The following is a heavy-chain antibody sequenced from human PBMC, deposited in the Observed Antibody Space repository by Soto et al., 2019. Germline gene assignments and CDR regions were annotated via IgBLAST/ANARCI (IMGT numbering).Heavy chain of an antibody. V-gene: IGHV3-48*02. CDR2: ISSSSSTI. CDR3: ARLTYGDYVNYYGMDV. D-gene: IGHD4-17*01. J-gene: IGHJ6*02. CDR1: GFTFSIYS. Sequence: EVQLVESGGGLVQPGGSLRLSCAASGFTFSIYSMNWVRQAPGKGLEWVSYISSSSSTIYYADSVKGRFTISRDNPKNLLYLQMNSLRDEDTAVYYCARLTYGDYVNYYGMDVWGRGTTVTVS.